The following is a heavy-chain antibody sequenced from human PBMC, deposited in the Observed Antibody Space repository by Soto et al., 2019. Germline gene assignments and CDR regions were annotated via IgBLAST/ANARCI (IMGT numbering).Heavy chain of an antibody. J-gene: IGHJ4*02. Sequence: EVQLVESGGGLVQPGGSLRLSCAASGFTFSDYWMSWVRQAPGKGLACVANIKTDGSEKYYVDPVKGRFTISRDNAKNSLYLQMNSLRVEDTAVYYCASSMGRGGNDYWGQGTLVTVSS. CDR2: IKTDGSEK. CDR1: GFTFSDYW. CDR3: ASSMGRGGNDY. D-gene: IGHD3-10*01. V-gene: IGHV3-7*05.